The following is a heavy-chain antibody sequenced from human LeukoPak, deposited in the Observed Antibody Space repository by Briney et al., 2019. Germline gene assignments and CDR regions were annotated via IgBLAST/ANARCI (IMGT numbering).Heavy chain of an antibody. V-gene: IGHV5-51*01. J-gene: IGHJ4*02. Sequence: GESLKISCKGSGYSFSSYWIAWVRQMPGKGLEWMGIIYVGDSDTRYSPSFQGQVTISADTSANTAYLQWSSLKASDTAMYYCARGDCSSTSCYPDYWGQGTLVTVSS. CDR1: GYSFSSYW. CDR2: IYVGDSDT. D-gene: IGHD2-2*01. CDR3: ARGDCSSTSCYPDY.